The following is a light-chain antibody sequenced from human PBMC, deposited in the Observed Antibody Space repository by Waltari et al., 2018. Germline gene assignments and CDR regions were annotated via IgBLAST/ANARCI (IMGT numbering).Light chain of an antibody. CDR1: QSVSSY. CDR3: QQHSNWPPLT. Sequence: EIVLTQSPATLSLSPGERANLSCRASQSVSSYLAWYQQKPGQAPRLLIYDASNRATGIPARFSGSGSGTDFTLTISSLEPEDFAVYYCQQHSNWPPLTFGGGTKVEIK. CDR2: DAS. J-gene: IGKJ4*01. V-gene: IGKV3-11*01.